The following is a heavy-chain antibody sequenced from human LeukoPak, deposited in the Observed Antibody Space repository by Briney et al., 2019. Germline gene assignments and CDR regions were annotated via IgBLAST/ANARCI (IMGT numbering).Heavy chain of an antibody. CDR2: ISYDGSNK. D-gene: IGHD3-22*01. V-gene: IGHV3-30*18. CDR1: GFTFSSYG. Sequence: GGSLRLSCAASGFTFSSYGMHWVRQAPGKGLEWVAVISYDGSNKYYADSVKGRFTISRDNSKNTLYLQMNSLRAEDTAVYYCAKDGDYYDSSGYMWFDPWGQGTLVTVSS. CDR3: AKDGDYYDSSGYMWFDP. J-gene: IGHJ5*02.